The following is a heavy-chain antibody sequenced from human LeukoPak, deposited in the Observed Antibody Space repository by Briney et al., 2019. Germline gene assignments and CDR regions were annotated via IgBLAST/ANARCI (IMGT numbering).Heavy chain of an antibody. CDR1: GFTFSSYG. J-gene: IGHJ4*02. Sequence: GGSLRLSCAASGFTFSSYGMHWVRQAPGKGLEWVAVISYDGSSKYYADSVKGRFTISRDNSKNTLYLQMNSLRAEDTAVYYCAKDRAILLNYDILTGYFDYWGQGTLVTVSS. V-gene: IGHV3-30*18. CDR2: ISYDGSSK. D-gene: IGHD3-9*01. CDR3: AKDRAILLNYDILTGYFDY.